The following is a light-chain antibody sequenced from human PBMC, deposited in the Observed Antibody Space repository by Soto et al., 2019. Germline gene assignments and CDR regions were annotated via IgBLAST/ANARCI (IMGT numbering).Light chain of an antibody. CDR3: QSYDSSLSGLV. CDR1: SSYIGAGYD. J-gene: IGLJ1*01. V-gene: IGLV1-40*01. CDR2: GNS. Sequence: QSVLTQPPSVSRAPGQRVTISCTGSSSYIGAGYDVHWYQQLPGTAPKLLIYGNSNRPSGVPDRFSGSKSGTSASLAITGLQAEDEADYYCQSYDSSLSGLVFGTGTKLTVL.